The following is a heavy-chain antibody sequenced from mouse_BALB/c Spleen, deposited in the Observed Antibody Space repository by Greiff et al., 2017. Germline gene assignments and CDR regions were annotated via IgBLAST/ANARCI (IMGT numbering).Heavy chain of an antibody. D-gene: IGHD2-2*01. J-gene: IGHJ4*01. CDR3: AREGNYYGYDDYGIGL. Sequence: VQLQQSGPGLVKPSQSLSLTCSVTGYSITSGYYWNWIRQFPGNKLEWMGYISYDGSNNYNPSLKNRISITRDTSKNQFFLKLNSVTTEETATYYCAREGNYYGYDDYGIGLWGEGTSVTVSS. V-gene: IGHV3-6*02. CDR1: GYSITSGYY. CDR2: ISYDGSN.